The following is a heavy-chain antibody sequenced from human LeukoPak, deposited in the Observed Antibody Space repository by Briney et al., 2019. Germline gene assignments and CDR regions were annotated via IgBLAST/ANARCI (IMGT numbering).Heavy chain of an antibody. D-gene: IGHD3-10*01. CDR2: IYHSGNT. J-gene: IGHJ3*02. CDR1: GYSISSGYY. CDR3: ARGSTLWFGELLDAFDI. V-gene: IGHV4-38-2*02. Sequence: PSETLSLTCTVSGYSISSGYYWGWIRQPPGKGLDSIGSIYHSGNTYYNPSLKSRVTISVDTSKNQFSLKLSSVTAADTAVYDCARGSTLWFGELLDAFDIWGQGTMVTVSS.